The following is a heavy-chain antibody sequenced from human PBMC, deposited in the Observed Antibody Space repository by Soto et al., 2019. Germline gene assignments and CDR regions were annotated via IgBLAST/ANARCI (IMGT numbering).Heavy chain of an antibody. J-gene: IGHJ4*02. Sequence: LGGSLRLSCTASGFTFSSSAMTWVRQAPGKGLEWVSAISGGDSSPSYAGSVKGRFTISRDNSKNTLYLHMNSLRVDDTATYYCAKWHTYNYDSLAFSGFDCWGQGTQVTVSS. CDR1: GFTFSSSA. CDR2: ISGGDSSP. V-gene: IGHV3-23*01. D-gene: IGHD3-16*01. CDR3: AKWHTYNYDSLAFSGFDC.